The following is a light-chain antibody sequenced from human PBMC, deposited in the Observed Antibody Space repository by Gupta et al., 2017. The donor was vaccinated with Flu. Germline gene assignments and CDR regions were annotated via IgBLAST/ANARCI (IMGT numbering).Light chain of an antibody. V-gene: IGKV1-39*01. CDR3: QQSYSPPRT. J-gene: IGKJ1*01. Sequence: IQMTPSPSSLSASVGDRVTITCRASQYISTYLNWYQQKPGKAPNLLIFAASTLQSGVPSRFSATGSGIEFTLTINSLQPEDFATYYCQQSYSPPRTFGQGTRVEIK. CDR2: AAS. CDR1: QYISTY.